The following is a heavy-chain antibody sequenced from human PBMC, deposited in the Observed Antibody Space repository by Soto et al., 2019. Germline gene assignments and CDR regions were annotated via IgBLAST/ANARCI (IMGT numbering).Heavy chain of an antibody. V-gene: IGHV4-59*11. J-gene: IGHJ5*02. CDR2: IYDNGNT. CDR3: AKGAPNCSGGSCYSGWFDP. D-gene: IGHD2-15*01. Sequence: LSLTCTVSGDSSSSHYWNWIRQPPGRGLEWIGHIYDNGNTNYNPSLRTRVTISLDTSKRQFSLRLTSVTAADTAIYYCAKGAPNCSGGSCYSGWFDPWGQGTLVTVSS. CDR1: GDSSSSHY.